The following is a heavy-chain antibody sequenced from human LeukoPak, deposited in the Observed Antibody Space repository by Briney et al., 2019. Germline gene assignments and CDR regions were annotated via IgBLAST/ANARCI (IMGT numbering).Heavy chain of an antibody. CDR3: AKDRGDNTYYYDSSGYFDY. J-gene: IGHJ4*02. CDR1: GFTFSSYG. D-gene: IGHD3-22*01. V-gene: IGHV3-30*02. CDR2: IRYDGSNK. Sequence: GGSPRLSCVVSGFTFSSYGMHWVRQAPGKGLEWVAFIRYDGSNKDYADSVKGRFTISRDNSKNTLYLQMNSLRAEDTAVYYCAKDRGDNTYYYDSSGYFDYWGQGTLVTVSS.